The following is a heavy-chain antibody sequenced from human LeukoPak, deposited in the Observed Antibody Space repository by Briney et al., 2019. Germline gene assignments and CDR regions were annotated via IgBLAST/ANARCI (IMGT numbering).Heavy chain of an antibody. CDR1: GYRSTSYW. CDR3: ASHHSSGWTLDY. V-gene: IGHV5-51*01. CDR2: IYLGDSDT. D-gene: IGHD6-19*01. J-gene: IGHJ4*02. Sequence: GEPLKISAKGSGYRSTSYWIGGVRQMPGKGLEWMGIIYLGDSDTRYGPSFQGQVTISADKSISTAYRQWSSLKASDTAMYYCASHHSSGWTLDYWGQGTLVTVSS.